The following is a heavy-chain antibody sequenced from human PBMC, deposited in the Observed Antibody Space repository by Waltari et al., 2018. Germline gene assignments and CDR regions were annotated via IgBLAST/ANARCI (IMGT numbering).Heavy chain of an antibody. J-gene: IGHJ4*02. CDR2: ISDDGTKK. Sequence: VVLEESGVGLGQSGGSLSLSCVGSGFNFSTYGIHCVRQAPQQGLEWIAIISDDGTKKFYADAVKDRLTISRENSRTTVILQMNKLRVDDTAVYYCVKAWSGYSNSLDIWGRGTLVTVSS. D-gene: IGHD3-3*01. V-gene: IGHV3-30*18. CDR1: GFNFSTYG. CDR3: VKAWSGYSNSLDI.